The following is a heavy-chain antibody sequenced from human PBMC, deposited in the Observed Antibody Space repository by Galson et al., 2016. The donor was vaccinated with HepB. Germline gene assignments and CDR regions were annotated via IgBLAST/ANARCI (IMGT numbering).Heavy chain of an antibody. CDR3: SRGIDS. Sequence: SVKVSCKASGYTFTGYSIHWVRQAPGQGLEWMGRIKSNTGGTVYAQKFQGRVTMTRDTSINTAYMELSSLRSDDTAVYYCSRGIDSWGQGTLVSVSS. J-gene: IGHJ4*02. D-gene: IGHD2-2*01. V-gene: IGHV1-2*06. CDR2: IKSNTGGT. CDR1: GYTFTGYS.